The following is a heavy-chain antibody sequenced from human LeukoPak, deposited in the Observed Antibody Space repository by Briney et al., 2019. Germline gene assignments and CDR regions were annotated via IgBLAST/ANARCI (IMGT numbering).Heavy chain of an antibody. CDR1: GGSISSSSYY. V-gene: IGHV4-39*01. Sequence: SETLSLTCTVSGGSISSSSYYWGWIRQPPGKGLEWIGSIYYSGSTYYNPSLKSRVTISVDTSKNQFSLKLTSVTAADTAVYYCARQNGWLATSNVFDIWGQGTMVTVSS. CDR3: ARQNGWLATSNVFDI. D-gene: IGHD6-19*01. CDR2: IYYSGST. J-gene: IGHJ3*02.